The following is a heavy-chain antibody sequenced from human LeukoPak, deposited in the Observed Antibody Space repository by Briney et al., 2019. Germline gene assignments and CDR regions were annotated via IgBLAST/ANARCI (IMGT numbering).Heavy chain of an antibody. CDR2: IMPLFNTA. CDR3: ARVDRYHYYLDV. CDR1: GGTFSSYS. V-gene: IGHV1-69*05. Sequence: SVKVSCKASGGTFSSYSITWVRQAPGQGLEWMGGIMPLFNTANYAQQFQGRVTITTDESTSTAYMELSSLRFEDTAIYYCARVDRYHYYLDVWGKGTTVTVSS. J-gene: IGHJ6*03.